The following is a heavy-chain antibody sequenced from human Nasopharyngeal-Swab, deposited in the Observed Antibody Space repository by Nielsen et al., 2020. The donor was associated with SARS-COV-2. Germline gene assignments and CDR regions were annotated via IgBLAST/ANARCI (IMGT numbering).Heavy chain of an antibody. J-gene: IGHJ4*02. D-gene: IGHD1-26*01. Sequence: GGYLRLTCAACGFTYSSYAMSWVRQAPGKGLEWVSAISGSGGSTYYADSVKGRFTISRDNSKNTLYLQMNSLRAEDTAVYYCAKVSWEWELLRWYFDYWGQGTLVTVSS. CDR1: GFTYSSYA. CDR2: ISGSGGST. CDR3: AKVSWEWELLRWYFDY. V-gene: IGHV3-23*01.